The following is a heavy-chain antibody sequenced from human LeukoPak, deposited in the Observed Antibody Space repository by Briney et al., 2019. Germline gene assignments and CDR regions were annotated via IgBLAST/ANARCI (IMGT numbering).Heavy chain of an antibody. CDR1: GGTLSSYA. V-gene: IGHV1-69*05. CDR3: ARGWGASENPPWFDP. J-gene: IGHJ5*02. CDR2: IIPIFGTA. D-gene: IGHD1-14*01. Sequence: ASVKVSCKASGGTLSSYAISWVRQAPGQGLEWMGGIIPIFGTANYAQKFQGRVTITTDESTSTAYMELSSLRSEDTAVYYCARGWGASENPPWFDPWGQGTLVTVSS.